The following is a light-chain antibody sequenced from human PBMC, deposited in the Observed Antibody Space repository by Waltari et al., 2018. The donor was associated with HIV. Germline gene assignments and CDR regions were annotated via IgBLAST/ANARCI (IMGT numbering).Light chain of an antibody. V-gene: IGKV3-15*01. CDR2: ETS. CDR3: QQSSNWPLT. Sequence: EIVMTQSPATLSVSPGESATLSYRASQGINGHLAWYQKKPGRSPRLLIYETSTRATGIPARFSGSGSGADFTLTISSLQSEDFAVYYCQQSSNWPLTLGPGTKVEVK. J-gene: IGKJ3*01. CDR1: QGINGH.